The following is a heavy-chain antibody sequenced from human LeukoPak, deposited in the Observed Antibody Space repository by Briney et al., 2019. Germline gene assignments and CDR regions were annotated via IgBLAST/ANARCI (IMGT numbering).Heavy chain of an antibody. J-gene: IGHJ6*03. CDR1: GGTFSSYA. CDR3: AGQDIVVVPAARPDYYYYYMDV. Sequence: SVKVSCKASGGTFSSYAISWVRQAPGQGLEWMGGIIPIFGTANYAQKFQGRVTITADESTSTAYMELSSLRSEDTAVYYCAGQDIVVVPAARPDYYYYYMDVWGKGTTVTVSS. D-gene: IGHD2-2*01. V-gene: IGHV1-69*13. CDR2: IIPIFGTA.